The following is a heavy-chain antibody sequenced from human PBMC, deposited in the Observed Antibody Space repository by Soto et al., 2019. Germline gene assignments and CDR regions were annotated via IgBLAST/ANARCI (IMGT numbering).Heavy chain of an antibody. Sequence: QLQLQESGPGLVKPSETLSLTCTVSGGSISSSTFYWGWIRQPPVKGLEWIGCVYYDGTTYYNPSLRSRVTIAVDTSKNQFSLKISSVTVADTAAYYCAYFAWLPYWGQGTLVTVSS. D-gene: IGHD3-9*01. CDR3: AYFAWLPY. V-gene: IGHV4-39*01. J-gene: IGHJ4*02. CDR1: GGSISSSTFY. CDR2: VYYDGTT.